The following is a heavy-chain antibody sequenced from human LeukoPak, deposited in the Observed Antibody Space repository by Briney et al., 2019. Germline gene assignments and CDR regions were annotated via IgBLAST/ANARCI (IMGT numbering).Heavy chain of an antibody. J-gene: IGHJ4*02. CDR2: IWYDGSNK. Sequence: GRCLRLSCAAAGFTVGSSGVQSVRHEPGGGMGWVAVIWYDGSNKYYADSVKGRFTISRDNSKNTLYLQMNSLRAEDTAVYYCGRDRYSSSWTADVDYWGQGTLVTVSS. CDR1: GFTVGSSG. CDR3: GRDRYSSSWTADVDY. D-gene: IGHD6-13*01. V-gene: IGHV3-33*01.